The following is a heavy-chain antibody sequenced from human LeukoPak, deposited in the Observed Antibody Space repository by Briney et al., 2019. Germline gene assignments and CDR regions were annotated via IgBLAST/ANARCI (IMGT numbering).Heavy chain of an antibody. CDR2: ISGNGNTI. J-gene: IGHJ4*02. CDR1: GFTFSNYE. CDR3: ARGSLVHYYGSGSYRIRAGFDS. D-gene: IGHD3-10*01. Sequence: GGSLRLSCAASGFTFSNYEMNWVRQAPGKGLEWLSYISGNGNTIYCADSVKGRFTISRDNAKNSLYLQMNSLRAEDTAVYYCARGSLVHYYGSGSYRIRAGFDSWGQGTLVTVSS. V-gene: IGHV3-48*03.